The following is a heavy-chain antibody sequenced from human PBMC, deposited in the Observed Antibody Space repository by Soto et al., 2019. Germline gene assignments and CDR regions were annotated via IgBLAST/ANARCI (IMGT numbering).Heavy chain of an antibody. V-gene: IGHV3-53*01. CDR3: ARSGYSFAWGY. Sequence: EVQLVESGGGLIPPGGSLRLSCAASGFLVNSAYMTWVRQAPGKGLEWLSMINSDGSTLYAESVKGRFIISRDNSKNRLDLQMNILRAEDTAMYYCARSGYSFAWGYWGQGTLVIVTS. CDR1: GFLVNSAY. J-gene: IGHJ4*02. D-gene: IGHD5-18*01. CDR2: INSDGST.